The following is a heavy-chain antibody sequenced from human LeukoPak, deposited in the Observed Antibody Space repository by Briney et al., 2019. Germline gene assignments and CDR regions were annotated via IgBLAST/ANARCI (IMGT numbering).Heavy chain of an antibody. CDR3: ARGPWSGYHY. V-gene: IGHV4-34*01. CDR1: GGSFSGYY. D-gene: IGHD3-3*01. J-gene: IGHJ4*02. Sequence: SETLSLTCAVYGGSFSGYYWSWIRQPPGKGLEWIGEINHSGSTNYNPSLKSRVTISVDTSKNQFSLKLSSVTAADTAVYYCARGPWSGYHYWGQGTLVTVSS. CDR2: INHSGST.